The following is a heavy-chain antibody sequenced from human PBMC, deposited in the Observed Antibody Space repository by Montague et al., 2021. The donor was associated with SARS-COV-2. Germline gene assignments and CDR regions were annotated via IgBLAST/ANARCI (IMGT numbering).Heavy chain of an antibody. V-gene: IGHV4-34*01. D-gene: IGHD3-22*01. CDR1: GGSFSDYF. CDR3: ARGRQHFNMIVVVMTGGEYYFDY. Sequence: SKTLSLTCALYGGSFSDYFWTWIRQPPGKGLEWIGEINHRGTSNYNPSLKSRVSISVDTSKNQFSLYLGSVTAADTAVYYCARGRQHFNMIVVVMTGGEYYFDYWGQGTLVTVSS. J-gene: IGHJ4*02. CDR2: INHRGTS.